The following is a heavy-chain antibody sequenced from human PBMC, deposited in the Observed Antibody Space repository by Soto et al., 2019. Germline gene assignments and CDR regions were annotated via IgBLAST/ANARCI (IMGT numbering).Heavy chain of an antibody. Sequence: SETLSLTCTVSGGSISSGGYYWSWIRQHPGKGLEWIGCIYYSGSTYYNPSLKSRVTISVDTSKNQFSLKLSSVTAADTAVYYCASGVPKYCSSTSCYSNWFDPWGQGTLVTVSS. J-gene: IGHJ5*02. CDR1: GGSISSGGYY. CDR2: IYYSGST. D-gene: IGHD2-2*01. CDR3: ASGVPKYCSSTSCYSNWFDP. V-gene: IGHV4-31*03.